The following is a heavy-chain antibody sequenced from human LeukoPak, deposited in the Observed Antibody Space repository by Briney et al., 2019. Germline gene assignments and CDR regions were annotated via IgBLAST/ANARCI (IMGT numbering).Heavy chain of an antibody. J-gene: IGHJ3*02. V-gene: IGHV4-38-2*02. CDR2: IYHSGST. D-gene: IGHD6-13*01. CDR3: ARRKSSRWSRDAFDI. CDR1: GYSISSGYY. Sequence: SETLSLTCTVSGYSISSGYYWGWIRQPPGKGLEWIGSIYHSGSTYYNPSLKSRVTISVDTSKNQFSLKLSSVTAADTAVYYCARRKSSRWSRDAFDIWGQGTMVTVSS.